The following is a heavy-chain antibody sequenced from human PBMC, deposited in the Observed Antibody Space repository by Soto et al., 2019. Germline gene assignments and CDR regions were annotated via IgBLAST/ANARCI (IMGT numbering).Heavy chain of an antibody. CDR1: GYTFTSYA. CDR3: ARGYKGGATNYDY. Sequence: GASVKVSCKASGYTFTSYAMHWVRQAPGQRLEWMGWINAGNGNTKYSQKFQGRVTITRDTSASTAYMELSSLRSEDTAVYYCARGYKGGATNYDYWGQGSLVTVSS. D-gene: IGHD1-26*01. V-gene: IGHV1-3*01. J-gene: IGHJ4*02. CDR2: INAGNGNT.